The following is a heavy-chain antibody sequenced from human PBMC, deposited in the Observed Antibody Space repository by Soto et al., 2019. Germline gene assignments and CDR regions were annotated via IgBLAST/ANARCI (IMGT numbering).Heavy chain of an antibody. V-gene: IGHV3-49*04. D-gene: IGHD6-19*01. CDR1: GFIFDDYV. Sequence: EVQLVESGGGLVQPGRSLRLSCATSGFIFDDYVMTWVRQAPGKGLEFVGAIRRGGTTEYAASVRGRFTVSRDDSKSIADLQMNSLKADDTAVYYGTIWPGSGHSNFENCGQGTLVTVSS. CDR3: TIWPGSGHSNFEN. J-gene: IGHJ4*02. CDR2: IRRGGTT.